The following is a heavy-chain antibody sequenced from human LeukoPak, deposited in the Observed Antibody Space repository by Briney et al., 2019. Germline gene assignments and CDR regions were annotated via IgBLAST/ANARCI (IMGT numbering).Heavy chain of an antibody. CDR3: ARAVMVRGVIGLDY. J-gene: IGHJ4*02. CDR1: GFTFSSYG. CDR2: IKQDGSEK. Sequence: GGSLRLSCAASGFTFSSYGMHWVRQDPGKGLEWVANIKQDGSEKYYVDSVKGRFTISRDNAKNSLYLQMNSLRAEDTAVYYCARAVMVRGVIGLDYWGQGTLVTVSS. V-gene: IGHV3-7*01. D-gene: IGHD3-10*01.